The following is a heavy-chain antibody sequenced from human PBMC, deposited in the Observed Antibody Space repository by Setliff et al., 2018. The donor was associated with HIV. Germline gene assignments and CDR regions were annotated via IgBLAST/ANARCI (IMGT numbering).Heavy chain of an antibody. D-gene: IGHD1-20*01. CDR1: GGSVNDFY. CDR2: IHSSGST. Sequence: SETLSLTCTVSGGSVNDFYCNWIRQPPGKGPEWIGYIHSSGSTNYNPSLKSRVTMSVDTSKNQFSPKLSSVTAADTAVYYCARQARGIMVDYWGQGTLVTVSS. J-gene: IGHJ4*02. V-gene: IGHV4-59*08. CDR3: ARQARGIMVDY.